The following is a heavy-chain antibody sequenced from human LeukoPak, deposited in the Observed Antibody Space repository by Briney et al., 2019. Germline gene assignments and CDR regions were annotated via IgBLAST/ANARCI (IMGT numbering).Heavy chain of an antibody. CDR1: GFTFSSFG. V-gene: IGHV3-33*01. J-gene: IGHJ5*02. CDR2: IWYDASNK. CDR3: VRGVGVSKFNYFDP. D-gene: IGHD2-2*01. Sequence: GGSLRLSCAASGFTFSSFGMHWVRQAPGKGLEWVAVIWYDASNKYYADSVKGRFTISRDNSKNTLFLQMNSLRDDDTAVYYCVRGVGVSKFNYFDPWGQGTLVIVSS.